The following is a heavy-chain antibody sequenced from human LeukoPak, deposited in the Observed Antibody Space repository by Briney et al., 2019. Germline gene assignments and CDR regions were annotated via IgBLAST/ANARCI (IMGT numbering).Heavy chain of an antibody. CDR2: VYRSGQS. CDR1: GDSTVGYY. CDR3: ASSKYYYDDSASVNRASRTAFHI. V-gene: IGHV4-59*12. D-gene: IGHD3-22*01. J-gene: IGHJ3*02. Sequence: SQTLSLTCSVSGDSTVGYYWGWIRQSPGRAPEWLAYVYRSGQSDYNSSLRGRVTVSLDRSKTQVSLRLRSLTAADTAIYYCASSKYYYDDSASVNRASRTAFHIWAQGTMVLVSS.